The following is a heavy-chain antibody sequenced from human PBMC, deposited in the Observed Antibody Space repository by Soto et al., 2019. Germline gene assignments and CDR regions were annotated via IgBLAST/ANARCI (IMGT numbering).Heavy chain of an antibody. J-gene: IGHJ6*02. D-gene: IGHD2-15*01. CDR1: GDSVSSNSAA. Sequence: QVQLQQSGPGLVKPSQTLSLTCAISGDSVSSNSAAWNWIRQSPSRGLEWLGRTYYRSKWYNDYAVSVKSRITINPDTSKNQFSLQLISVTPEDTAVYYCARGYCSGSSCFYYYGMDVWGQGTTVTVSS. CDR3: ARGYCSGSSCFYYYGMDV. CDR2: TYYRSKWYN. V-gene: IGHV6-1*01.